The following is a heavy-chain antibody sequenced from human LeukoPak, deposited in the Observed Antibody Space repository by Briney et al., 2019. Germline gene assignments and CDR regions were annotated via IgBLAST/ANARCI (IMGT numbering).Heavy chain of an antibody. CDR2: IRYDGSNK. Sequence: GGSLRLSCAASGFTFSSYGMHWVRQAPGKGLEWVAVIRYDGSNKYYADSVKGRFTISRDNSKNTLYLQMNSLRAEDTAVYYCAREAYYYDSSGLVDYWGQGTLVTVSS. CDR3: AREAYYYDSSGLVDY. J-gene: IGHJ4*02. V-gene: IGHV3-33*01. D-gene: IGHD3-22*01. CDR1: GFTFSSYG.